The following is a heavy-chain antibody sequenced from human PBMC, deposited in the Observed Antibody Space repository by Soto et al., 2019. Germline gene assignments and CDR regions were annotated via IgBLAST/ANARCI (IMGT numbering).Heavy chain of an antibody. D-gene: IGHD1-20*01. CDR3: AKDTTHNWNDLNWFDP. Sequence: GGSLRLSCAASGFTYSSYAMSWVRQAPVKGLEWVSAISGSGGSTYYADSAKGRFTISRDNSKNTLYLQMNSLRAEVTAVYYCAKDTTHNWNDLNWFDPWGQRTLVTVSS. J-gene: IGHJ5*02. V-gene: IGHV3-23*01. CDR1: GFTYSSYA. CDR2: ISGSGGST.